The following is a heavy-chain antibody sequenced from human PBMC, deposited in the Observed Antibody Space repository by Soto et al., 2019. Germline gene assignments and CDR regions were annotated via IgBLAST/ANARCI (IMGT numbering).Heavy chain of an antibody. V-gene: IGHV4-59*08. Sequence: SETLSLTCAVSGGSISSYYWSWIRQPPGKGLEWIGYIYYSGSTNYNPSLKSRVTISVDTSKNQFSLKLSSVTAADTAVYYCARLLGSKTQPYYTDVWGKGTTVTVSS. J-gene: IGHJ6*03. CDR3: ARLLGSKTQPYYTDV. D-gene: IGHD4-4*01. CDR2: IYYSGST. CDR1: GGSISSYY.